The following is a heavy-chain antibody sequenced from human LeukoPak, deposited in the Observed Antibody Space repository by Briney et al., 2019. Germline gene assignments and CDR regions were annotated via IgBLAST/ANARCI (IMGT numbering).Heavy chain of an antibody. CDR1: GFTFSNYG. Sequence: GGSLRLSCAASGFTFSNYGMTGVRQAPGKGLEWVANIKQDGSEKYYVDSVKGRFTISRDNAKNSLYLQMNSLRAEDMAVYYCARGHVWFDPWGQGTLVTVSS. J-gene: IGHJ5*02. CDR2: IKQDGSEK. V-gene: IGHV3-7*05. CDR3: ARGHVWFDP.